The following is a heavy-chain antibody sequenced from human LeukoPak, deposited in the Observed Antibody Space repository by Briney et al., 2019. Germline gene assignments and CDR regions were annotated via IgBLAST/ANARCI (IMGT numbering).Heavy chain of an antibody. CDR2: IYHSGST. D-gene: IGHD4-17*01. Sequence: PSETLSLTCAVSGGSISSSNWWSWVRQPPGKGLEWIGEIYHSGSTNYNPSLKSRVTISVDKSKNQFSLKLSSVTAADTAVYYCARDPTKVDYGDYLEWGQGTLVTVSS. J-gene: IGHJ4*02. CDR3: ARDPTKVDYGDYLE. CDR1: GGSISSSNW. V-gene: IGHV4-4*02.